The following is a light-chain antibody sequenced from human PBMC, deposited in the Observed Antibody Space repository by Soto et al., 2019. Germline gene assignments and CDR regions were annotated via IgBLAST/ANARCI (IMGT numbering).Light chain of an antibody. CDR3: QQYDGYPWT. CDR1: QSINSW. J-gene: IGKJ1*01. Sequence: DVQMTQSPSILSSSIGDRATITCRASQSINSWLAWYQQKPGKPPKLLIYKASSLKSGVPSSCGGSGSGAEFLLTIDLLQPDDLATYYCQQYDGYPWTFGQGTKVEIK. CDR2: KAS. V-gene: IGKV1-5*03.